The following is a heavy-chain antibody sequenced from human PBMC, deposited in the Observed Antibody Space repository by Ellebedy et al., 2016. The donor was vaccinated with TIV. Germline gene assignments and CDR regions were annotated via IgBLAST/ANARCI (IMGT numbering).Heavy chain of an antibody. CDR2: ISTSGSA. J-gene: IGHJ6*03. CDR3: ARGEVVMDV. CDR1: GGSISSDNYY. V-gene: IGHV4-61*02. D-gene: IGHD1-26*01. Sequence: LRLXXTVSGGSISSDNYYWNWVRQPAGKGLEWIGRISTSGSAIYNPSLESRVTMSVDTSKNQFSLKVNSVTAADTAVYYCARGEVVMDVWGRGTSVTVSS.